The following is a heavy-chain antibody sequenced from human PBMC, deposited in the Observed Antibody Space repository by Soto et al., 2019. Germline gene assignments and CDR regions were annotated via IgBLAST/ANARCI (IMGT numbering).Heavy chain of an antibody. Sequence: SETLSLTCTVSGGSISSSSYCWGWIRQPPGKGLEWIGSIYYSGSTYYNPSLKSRVTISVDTSKNQFSLKLSSVTAADTAVYYCARKNDFWSGLGDYMDVWGKGTTVTVSS. D-gene: IGHD3-3*01. J-gene: IGHJ6*03. CDR2: IYYSGST. CDR3: ARKNDFWSGLGDYMDV. CDR1: GGSISSSSYC. V-gene: IGHV4-39*01.